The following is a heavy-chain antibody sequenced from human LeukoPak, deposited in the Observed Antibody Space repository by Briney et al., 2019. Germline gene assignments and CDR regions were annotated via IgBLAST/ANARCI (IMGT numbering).Heavy chain of an antibody. Sequence: GGSLRLSCAASGFTFSSYSMNWVRQAPGKGLEWVSSISSSSSYVYYADSVKGRFTISRDNAKNSLYLQMNSLRAEDTAVYYCASQGAMITSFDYWGQGTLVTVSS. V-gene: IGHV3-21*01. J-gene: IGHJ4*02. D-gene: IGHD3-22*01. CDR3: ASQGAMITSFDY. CDR1: GFTFSSYS. CDR2: ISSSSSYV.